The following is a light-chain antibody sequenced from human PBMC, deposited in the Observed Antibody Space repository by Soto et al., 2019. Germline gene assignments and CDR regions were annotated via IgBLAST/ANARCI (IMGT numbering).Light chain of an antibody. Sequence: DIQMTQSPSSLSTSVGDRVTITSRASQDISDYLAWYQQKPGQVTKLLISAASTLQSGVPSRFRGSASGTDFTLTITGLQPDDFATYYCQNYNGPPWTFGQGTKV. J-gene: IGKJ1*01. CDR2: AAS. CDR1: QDISDY. V-gene: IGKV1-27*01. CDR3: QNYNGPPWT.